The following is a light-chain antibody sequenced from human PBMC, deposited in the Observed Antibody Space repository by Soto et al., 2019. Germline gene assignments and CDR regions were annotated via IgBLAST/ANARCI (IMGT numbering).Light chain of an antibody. Sequence: QSVLTQPASGSGSPGQSTTISCTGTSTNVGTYNHISWYQQHPGKAPNLIINDISNPPSGVSNRFSGSKSGTTASLTIAGRQAEDEDDYYCSSHATGSTLIFGGGTKLTVL. J-gene: IGLJ2*01. CDR3: SSHATGSTLI. V-gene: IGLV2-14*03. CDR1: STNVGTYNH. CDR2: DIS.